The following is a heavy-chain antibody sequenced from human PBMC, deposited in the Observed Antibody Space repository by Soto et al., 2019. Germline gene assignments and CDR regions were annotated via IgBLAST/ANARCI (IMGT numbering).Heavy chain of an antibody. CDR2: IVVGSGNT. Sequence: SVKVSCKASGFTFTSSAMQWVRQARGQRLEWIGWIVVGSGNTNYAQKFQERVTITRDMSTSTAYMELSSLRSEDTAVYYCAKDKYSSSWYPYYYYGMDVWGQGTTVTVSS. V-gene: IGHV1-58*02. J-gene: IGHJ6*02. CDR3: AKDKYSSSWYPYYYYGMDV. D-gene: IGHD6-13*01. CDR1: GFTFTSSA.